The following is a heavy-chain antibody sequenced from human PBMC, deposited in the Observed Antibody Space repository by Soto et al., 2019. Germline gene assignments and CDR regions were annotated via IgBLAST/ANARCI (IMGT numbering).Heavy chain of an antibody. CDR1: GVSISDSY. V-gene: IGHV4-4*07. J-gene: IGHJ2*01. Sequence: QVLLQESGPGLVKPSETLSLTCTVSGVSISDSYWAWIRQPAGKGLEWIGRVFTSGSTTYNPSLKSRVTMSVDASKRQFFLRLNSLTAADTAVYYCASTKYDSSAYYYWYLGLWGRGTLVTVSS. CDR3: ASTKYDSSAYYYWYLGL. CDR2: VFTSGST. D-gene: IGHD3-22*01.